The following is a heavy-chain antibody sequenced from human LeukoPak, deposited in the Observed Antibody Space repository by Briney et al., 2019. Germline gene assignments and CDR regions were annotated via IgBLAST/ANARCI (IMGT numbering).Heavy chain of an antibody. J-gene: IGHJ1*01. CDR3: ARAPDYGDYLYPLGYFQH. V-gene: IGHV1-3*01. CDR1: GYTFTSYA. CDR2: INAGNGNT. Sequence: ASVKVSCKAPGYTFTSYAMHWVRQAPGQRLEWMGWINAGNGNTKYSQKFQGRVTITRDTSASTAYMELGSLRSEDTAVYYCARAPDYGDYLYPLGYFQHWGQGTLVTVSS. D-gene: IGHD4-17*01.